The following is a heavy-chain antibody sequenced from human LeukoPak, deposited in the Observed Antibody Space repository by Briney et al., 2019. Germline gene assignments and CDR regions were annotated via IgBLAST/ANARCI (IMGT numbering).Heavy chain of an antibody. J-gene: IGHJ4*02. CDR2: ISWISGSI. CDR1: GFTFDDYA. V-gene: IGHV3-9*01. Sequence: GGSLRLSCAASGFTFDDYAMHWVRQAPGKGLEWVSGISWISGSIGYADSVKGRFSIPRDNAKNSLYLQMNSLRAEDTAVYHCASEYYDSSGYDSLATFDYWGQGTLVTVSS. CDR3: ASEYYDSSGYDSLATFDY. D-gene: IGHD3-22*01.